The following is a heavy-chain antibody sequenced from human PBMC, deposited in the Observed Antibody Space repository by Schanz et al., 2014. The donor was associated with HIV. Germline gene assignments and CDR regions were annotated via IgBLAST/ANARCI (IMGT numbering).Heavy chain of an antibody. Sequence: VQLVQSGAEVTKPGSSVKVSCKASGGAFSSYAISWVRQAPGQGLEWMGGIQPILGTANYAQKLQGRVTITADESTSTAYMELSSLRLEDTAVYYCAREGGNLVEGGYFFDYWGQGTLVTVSS. J-gene: IGHJ4*02. V-gene: IGHV1-69*01. CDR3: AREGGNLVEGGYFFDY. CDR1: GGAFSSYA. D-gene: IGHD2-15*01. CDR2: IQPILGTA.